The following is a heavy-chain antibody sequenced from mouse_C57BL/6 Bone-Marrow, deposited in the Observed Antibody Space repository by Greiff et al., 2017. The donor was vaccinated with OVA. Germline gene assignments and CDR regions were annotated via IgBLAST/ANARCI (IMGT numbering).Heavy chain of an antibody. CDR1: GYTFTSYG. CDR3: ARYYYESDWYFDV. V-gene: IGHV1-81*01. Sequence: LEESGAELARPGASVKLSCKASGYTFTSYGISWVKQRTGQGLEWIGEIYPRSGNTYYNEKFKGKATLTADKSSSTAYMELRSLTSEDSAVYFCARYYYESDWYFDVWGTGTTVTVSS. D-gene: IGHD2-4*01. J-gene: IGHJ1*03. CDR2: IYPRSGNT.